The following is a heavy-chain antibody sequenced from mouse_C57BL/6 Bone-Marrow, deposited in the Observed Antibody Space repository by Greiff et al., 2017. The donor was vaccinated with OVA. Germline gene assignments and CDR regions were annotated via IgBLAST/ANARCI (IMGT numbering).Heavy chain of an antibody. D-gene: IGHD2-3*01. Sequence: EVQGVESGGGLVQPGGSLKLSCAASGFTFSDYGMAWVRQAPRKGPEWVAFISNLAYSIYYADTVTGRFTISRENAKNTLYLEMSSLRSEDTAMYYCARQPYDGYYGGFAYWGQGTLVTVSA. V-gene: IGHV5-15*01. J-gene: IGHJ3*01. CDR3: ARQPYDGYYGGFAY. CDR2: ISNLAYSI. CDR1: GFTFSDYG.